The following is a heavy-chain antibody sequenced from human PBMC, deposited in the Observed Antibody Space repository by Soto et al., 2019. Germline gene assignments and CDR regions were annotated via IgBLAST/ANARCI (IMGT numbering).Heavy chain of an antibody. CDR1: GFSLSTSGVG. V-gene: IGHV2-5*02. CDR2: IYWDDDN. J-gene: IGHJ5*02. Sequence: QITLKESGPTLVKPTQTLTLTCTFSGFSLSTSGVGVGWIRQPPGKALEWLALIYWDDDNRYSPSLKSRLTSTNVTTKTQVVLTITNKDPEDTATYYCAHASSLRLGELSLYGTSLDPWGQGTLGIVSS. D-gene: IGHD3-16*02. CDR3: AHASSLRLGELSLYGTSLDP.